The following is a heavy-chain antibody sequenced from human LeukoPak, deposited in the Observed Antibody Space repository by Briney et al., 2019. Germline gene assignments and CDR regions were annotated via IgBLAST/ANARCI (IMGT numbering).Heavy chain of an antibody. CDR3: ARGLDQYYFDY. V-gene: IGHV4-39*07. CDR2: IYYSGSA. CDR1: GGSISSSSYY. J-gene: IGHJ4*02. D-gene: IGHD2-2*01. Sequence: SETLSLTCTVSGGSISSSSYYWGWIRQPPGKGLEWIGSIYYSGSAYYNPSLKSRVSISVDTSKNQFSLKLRSVTAADTAVYYCARGLDQYYFDYWGQGILVSVSS.